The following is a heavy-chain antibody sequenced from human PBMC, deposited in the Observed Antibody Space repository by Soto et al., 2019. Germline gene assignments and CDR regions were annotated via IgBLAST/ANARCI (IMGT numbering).Heavy chain of an antibody. J-gene: IGHJ6*02. CDR1: GFTFSTYA. V-gene: IGHV3-23*01. CDR2: VSASGLNT. Sequence: GGSLRLSCAASGFTFSTYAMAWVRQAPGKGLEWVSGVSASGLNTDYADPVKGRFTISRDNSKNTLYLQMGSLRAEDMAVYYCARDYYGDSLAQYYYYGMDVWGQGTTVTVSS. D-gene: IGHD4-17*01. CDR3: ARDYYGDSLAQYYYYGMDV.